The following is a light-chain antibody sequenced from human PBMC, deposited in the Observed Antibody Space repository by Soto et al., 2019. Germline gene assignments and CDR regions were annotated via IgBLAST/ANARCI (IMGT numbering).Light chain of an antibody. V-gene: IGKV3-20*01. CDR3: QQYGSSGT. Sequence: EGVLTQSQGTLSLSPGERATLSSRATQSVTNNYLAWYQQKPGQAPRLIIYGASTRATGIPDRFSGSGSGTDFTLTISRLEPEDFAVYYCQQYGSSGTFGQGTKVDIK. CDR2: GAS. CDR1: QSVTNNY. J-gene: IGKJ1*01.